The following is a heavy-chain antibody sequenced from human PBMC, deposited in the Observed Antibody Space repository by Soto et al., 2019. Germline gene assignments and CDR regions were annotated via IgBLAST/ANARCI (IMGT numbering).Heavy chain of an antibody. V-gene: IGHV4-59*01. D-gene: IGHD3-22*01. CDR2: IFYNGTT. CDR1: TVSISPYY. Sequence: PSETLSLTCTVSTVSISPYYWSWIWQPPGRGLEWLGYIFYNGTTNYNPSLKSRVTISFNTSKNQFSLKLSSVTAADTAVYYCARIPFFFDSSPYYYDYWGQGALVTVSS. CDR3: ARIPFFFDSSPYYYDY. J-gene: IGHJ4*02.